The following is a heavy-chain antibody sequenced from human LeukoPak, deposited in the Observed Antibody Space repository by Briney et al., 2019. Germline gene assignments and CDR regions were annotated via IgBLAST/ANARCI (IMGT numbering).Heavy chain of an antibody. D-gene: IGHD5-24*01. Sequence: SETLSLTCAVYGGSLRSYYWSWIRQSPGKGLEWIGEVSHSGTTTYNPSLKGRVIISMDTSKRQFSLKVTSVTAADTAIYYCARVGGWLQLKRWGFDYWGQGTPVTVSS. CDR2: VSHSGTT. CDR1: GGSLRSYY. J-gene: IGHJ4*02. V-gene: IGHV4-34*01. CDR3: ARVGGWLQLKRWGFDY.